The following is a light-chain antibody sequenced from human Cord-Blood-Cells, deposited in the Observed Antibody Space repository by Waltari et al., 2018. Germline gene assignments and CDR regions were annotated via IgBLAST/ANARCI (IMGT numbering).Light chain of an antibody. Sequence: DIQMTQSPSSLSASVGDRVTITCRASQGISNYLAWYQQKPGKVPKLLIYAASTLQSGVPSRVSGSGSGTDVTLTISSLQPEDVATYYCQKYNSAPLTFGPGTKVEIK. CDR1: QGISNY. CDR2: AAS. J-gene: IGKJ3*01. CDR3: QKYNSAPLT. V-gene: IGKV1-27*01.